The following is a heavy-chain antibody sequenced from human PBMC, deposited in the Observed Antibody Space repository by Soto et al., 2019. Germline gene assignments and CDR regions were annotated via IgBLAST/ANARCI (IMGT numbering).Heavy chain of an antibody. D-gene: IGHD3-22*01. J-gene: IGHJ5*02. V-gene: IGHV3-48*01. CDR2: ISSSSTI. CDR1: AFTFSNYN. Sequence: EVQLVESGGGLVQPGGSLRLSCAASAFTFSNYNMNWVRQAPGKGLEWVSYISSSSTIYYADSVKGRFTISRDNAKNSLYLQMNSLRAEDTAVYYSAREGDSSGWYNWFDPWGQGTLVTVSS. CDR3: AREGDSSGWYNWFDP.